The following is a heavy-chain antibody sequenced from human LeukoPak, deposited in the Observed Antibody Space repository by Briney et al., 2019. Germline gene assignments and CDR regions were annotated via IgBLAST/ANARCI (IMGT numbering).Heavy chain of an antibody. CDR2: INHSGST. V-gene: IGHV4-34*01. D-gene: IGHD6-19*01. CDR1: GGSFSGYY. J-gene: IGHJ5*02. CDR3: ARHAYSSGWFSSNWFDP. Sequence: PSETLSLTCAVYGGSFSGYYWSWIRQPPGKGLEWIGEINHSGSTNYNPSLKSRVTIVDTSKDQFSLKLSSVTAADTAVYYCARHAYSSGWFSSNWFDPWGQGTLVTVSS.